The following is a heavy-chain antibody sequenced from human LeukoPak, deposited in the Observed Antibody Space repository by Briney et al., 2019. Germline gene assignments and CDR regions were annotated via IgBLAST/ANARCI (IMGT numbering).Heavy chain of an antibody. CDR2: IYYGGST. CDR1: GGSISSGGYY. CDR3: ARSRRVGWFDP. Sequence: SQTLSLTCTVSGGSISSGGYYWSWIRQHPGKGLEWIGYIYYGGSTYYNPSLKSRVTISVDTSKNQFSLKLSSVTAADTAVYYCARSRRVGWFDPWGQGTLVTVSS. J-gene: IGHJ5*02. D-gene: IGHD5-24*01. V-gene: IGHV4-31*03.